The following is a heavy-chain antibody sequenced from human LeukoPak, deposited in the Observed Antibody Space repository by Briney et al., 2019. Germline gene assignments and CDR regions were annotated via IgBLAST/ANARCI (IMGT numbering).Heavy chain of an antibody. V-gene: IGHV4-4*07. CDR3: ARDGYLPGLFDY. CDR2: IYISGST. J-gene: IGHJ4*02. CDR1: GGSISSYY. D-gene: IGHD5-12*01. Sequence: PSETLSLTCTVPGGSISSYYWSWIRQPAGKGLEWIGRIYISGSTNYNPSLKSRVTMSVDTSKNQFPLKLSSVTAADTAVYYCARDGYLPGLFDYWGQGTLVTVSS.